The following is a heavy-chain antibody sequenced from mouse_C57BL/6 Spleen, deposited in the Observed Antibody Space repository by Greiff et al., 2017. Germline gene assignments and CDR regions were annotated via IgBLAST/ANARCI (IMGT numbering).Heavy chain of an antibody. CDR3: ARESSGPFAY. Sequence: VQGVESGAELVKPGASVKISCKASGYAFSSYWMNWVKQRPGKGLEWIGQIYPGDGDTNYNGKFKGKATLTADKSSSTAYMQLSSLTSEDSAVYFCARESSGPFAYWGQGTLVTVSA. V-gene: IGHV1-80*01. CDR2: IYPGDGDT. J-gene: IGHJ3*01. CDR1: GYAFSSYW. D-gene: IGHD3-2*02.